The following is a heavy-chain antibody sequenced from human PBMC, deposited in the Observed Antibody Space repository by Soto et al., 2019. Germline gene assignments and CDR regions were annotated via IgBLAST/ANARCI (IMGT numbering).Heavy chain of an antibody. Sequence: WASVKVSCKASGYTFSNYGISWVRQAPGQGLEWLGWISAYDGNTRYGQNLQGRVTMSTDTPTSTAYLELRRLRSDDTAVYYCARHGIGGWLPQYHWAQGTLVTVSS. CDR1: GYTFSNYG. CDR3: ARHGIGGWLPQYH. J-gene: IGHJ5*02. V-gene: IGHV1-18*04. D-gene: IGHD3-10*01. CDR2: ISAYDGNT.